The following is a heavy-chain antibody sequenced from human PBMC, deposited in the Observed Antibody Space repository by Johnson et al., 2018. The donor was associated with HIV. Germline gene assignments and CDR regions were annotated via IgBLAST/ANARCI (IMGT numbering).Heavy chain of an antibody. CDR2: ISYDGSNK. D-gene: IGHD6-6*01. J-gene: IGHJ3*02. V-gene: IGHV3-30*03. CDR1: GFTFDDYG. CDR3: ARDLSMGGIAARLGAFDI. Sequence: QMQLVESGGGVVRPGGSLRLSCAASGFTFDDYGMSWVRQAPGKGLEWVAVISYDGSNKYYADSVKGRFTISRDNSKNTLYLQMKSLRAEDTAVYYCARDLSMGGIAARLGAFDIWGQGTMVTVSS.